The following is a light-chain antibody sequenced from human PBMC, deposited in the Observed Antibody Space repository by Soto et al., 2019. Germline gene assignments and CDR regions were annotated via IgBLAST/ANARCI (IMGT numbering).Light chain of an antibody. V-gene: IGLV2-8*01. CDR1: SGVVGKSDY. J-gene: IGLJ1*01. CDR3: NSYVAGRNG. Sequence: QSVLTQPSSVTGSPGQIVTISCTGTSGVVGKSDYVSWFHNNSGTAPKIIIYTVSKRPSGVPDRFSGSKSGSTASLTVSGLQTEDEADYYCNSYVAGRNGFGTGTKVTVL. CDR2: TVS.